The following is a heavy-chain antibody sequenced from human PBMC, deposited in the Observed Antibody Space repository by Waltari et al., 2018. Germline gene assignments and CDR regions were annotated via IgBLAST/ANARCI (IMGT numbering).Heavy chain of an antibody. CDR1: GFTVSSNY. CDR2: IYSGGST. Sequence: EVQLVESGGGLIQPGGSLRLSCAASGFTVSSNYMSWVRQAPGKGLEWVSVIYSGGSTYYADSVKGRFTISRDNSKNTLYLQMNSLRAEDTAVYYCAREYITMVQGVIRRNWFDPWGQGTLVTVSS. V-gene: IGHV3-53*01. J-gene: IGHJ5*02. D-gene: IGHD3-10*01. CDR3: AREYITMVQGVIRRNWFDP.